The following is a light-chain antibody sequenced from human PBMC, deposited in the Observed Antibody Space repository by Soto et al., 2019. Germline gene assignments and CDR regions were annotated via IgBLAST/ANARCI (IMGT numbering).Light chain of an antibody. Sequence: EIVLTQSPGTPSLSPGERATLSCRASQSISSTFLAWYQQKPGQAPRLLIFGVSNRATGISDRFSGSGSGTDFTLTISRLEPEDFAVYYCQQYQNSPRTFGQGTKVDIK. CDR3: QQYQNSPRT. CDR1: QSISSTF. J-gene: IGKJ1*01. CDR2: GVS. V-gene: IGKV3-20*01.